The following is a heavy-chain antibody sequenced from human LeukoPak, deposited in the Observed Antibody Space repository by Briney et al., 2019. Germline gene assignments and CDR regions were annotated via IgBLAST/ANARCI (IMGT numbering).Heavy chain of an antibody. J-gene: IGHJ5*02. CDR1: GDTVSSNSAA. CDR2: AYFRSKWYN. Sequence: SQTLSLTCAISGDTVSSNSAAWHWIRQSPSRGLEWLGRAYFRSKWYNDYAESVKGRISINPDTSKNQFSLQLNSVNPEDTAVYYCADFYLDTWGKGSLVTVSS. D-gene: IGHD2/OR15-2a*01. CDR3: ADFYLDT. V-gene: IGHV6-1*01.